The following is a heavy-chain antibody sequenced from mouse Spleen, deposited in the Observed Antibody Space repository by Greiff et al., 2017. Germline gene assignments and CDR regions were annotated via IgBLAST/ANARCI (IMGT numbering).Heavy chain of an antibody. CDR3: ASPYGYDGAWFAY. J-gene: IGHJ3*01. D-gene: IGHD2-14*01. CDR1: GFTFSSFG. Sequence: EVKLMESGGGLVQPGGSRKLSCAASGFTFSSFGMHWVRQAPEKGLEWVAYISSGSSTIYYADTVKGRFTISRDNPKNTLFLQMTSLRSEDTAMYYCASPYGYDGAWFAYWGQGTLVTVSA. V-gene: IGHV5-17*02. CDR2: ISSGSSTI.